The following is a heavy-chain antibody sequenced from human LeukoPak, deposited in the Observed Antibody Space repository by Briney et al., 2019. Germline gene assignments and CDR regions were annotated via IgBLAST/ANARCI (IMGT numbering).Heavy chain of an antibody. CDR2: IKQDGSEK. CDR1: GFTFSSYW. CDR3: ARGVLVENHYGSGYDS. J-gene: IGHJ4*02. D-gene: IGHD3-10*01. V-gene: IGHV3-7*03. Sequence: PGGSLRLSCAAAGFTFSSYWMSWVRQTPGKGLEWVANIKQDGSEKNYVDSVKGRFTISRDNADNSLYLQMNSLRAEDTAVYYCARGVLVENHYGSGYDSWGQGTLVTVSS.